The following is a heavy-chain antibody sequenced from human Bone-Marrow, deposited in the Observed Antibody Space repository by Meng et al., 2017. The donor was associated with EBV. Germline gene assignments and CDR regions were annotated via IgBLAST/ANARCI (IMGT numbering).Heavy chain of an antibody. D-gene: IGHD3-16*01. J-gene: IGHJ4*02. CDR2: INAGDGYT. CDR3: ARDYDGPDY. V-gene: IGHV1-3*01. CDR1: GYTFTTYT. Sequence: QVQLVQSVAEVEKPGASVKVSCKASGYTFTTYTMHWVRQAPGQRLEWMGWINAGDGYTKYSQKFQGRVTITRDTSASTVYMELSSLTSEDTAVYYCARDYDGPDYWGQGTLVTVSS.